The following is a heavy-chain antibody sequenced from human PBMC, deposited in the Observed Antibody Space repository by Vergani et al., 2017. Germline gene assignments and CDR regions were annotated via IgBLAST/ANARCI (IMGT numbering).Heavy chain of an antibody. V-gene: IGHV3-23*01. D-gene: IGHD3-9*01. CDR1: GFTFSSHA. Sequence: EVQLLQSEGAVVQPGGSLRLSCVASGFTFSSHAMSWVRQGHGQGLEWVSSIKNTGDSTHYADSVKGRFTISRDNSKNTLYLQMNSLRVEDTAAYYCAKDGYDILTGPYGMDVWGQGTTVTVSS. CDR3: AKDGYDILTGPYGMDV. J-gene: IGHJ6*02. CDR2: IKNTGDST.